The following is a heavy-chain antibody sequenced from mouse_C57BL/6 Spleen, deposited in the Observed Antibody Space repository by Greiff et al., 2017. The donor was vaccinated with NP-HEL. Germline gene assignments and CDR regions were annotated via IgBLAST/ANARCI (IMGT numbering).Heavy chain of an antibody. D-gene: IGHD2-4*01. CDR2: IDPETGGT. CDR3: TRKDYDSHYYAMDY. CDR1: GYTFTDYE. V-gene: IGHV1-15*01. J-gene: IGHJ4*01. Sequence: QVQLQQPGAELVKPGASVKLSCKASGYTFTDYEMHWVKQTPVHGLEWIGAIDPETGGTAYNQKFKGKAILTSDKSSSTAYMELRSLTSEDSAVYYCTRKDYDSHYYAMDYWGQGTSVTVSS.